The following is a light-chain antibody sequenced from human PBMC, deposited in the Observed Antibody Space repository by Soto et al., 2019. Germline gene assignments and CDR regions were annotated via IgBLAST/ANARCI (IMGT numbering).Light chain of an antibody. Sequence: EIVLTQSPGTLSLSPGERATLSCRASQSVSSYLAWYQQKPGQAPRLLIYDASNRATGIPARFSGSGSGTDFTLTISSLEPEDFAVYYCQQYGSSPLLTFGGGTKVDIK. CDR1: QSVSSY. J-gene: IGKJ4*01. V-gene: IGKV3-20*01. CDR3: QQYGSSPLLT. CDR2: DAS.